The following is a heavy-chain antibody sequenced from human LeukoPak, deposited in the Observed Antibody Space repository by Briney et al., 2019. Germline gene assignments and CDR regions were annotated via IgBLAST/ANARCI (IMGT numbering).Heavy chain of an antibody. J-gene: IGHJ6*02. Sequence: SETLSLICTVSGGSISSSSYYWGWIRQPPGKGLEWIGSIYDSASTYYNPSLQSRVTISVDTSKNPFSLKLTSVTAADTAVYYCAKGPNHSYYYFGIDVWGQGTTVTVXS. V-gene: IGHV4-39*07. CDR3: AKGPNHSYYYFGIDV. D-gene: IGHD2-8*01. CDR1: GGSISSSSYY. CDR2: IYDSAST.